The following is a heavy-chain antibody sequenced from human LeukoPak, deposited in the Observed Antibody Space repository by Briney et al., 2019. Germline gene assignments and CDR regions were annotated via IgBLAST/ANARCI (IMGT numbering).Heavy chain of an antibody. D-gene: IGHD5-18*01. CDR3: ARDWGIQLWFDWFDP. Sequence: GGSLRLSCAASGFTFSSYWMSWVRQAPGKGLEWVANIKQDGGEKYYVDSVKGRFTNSRDNAKNSLYLQMNSLRAEDTAVYYCARDWGIQLWFDWFDPWGQGTLVTVSS. CDR2: IKQDGGEK. CDR1: GFTFSSYW. V-gene: IGHV3-7*01. J-gene: IGHJ5*02.